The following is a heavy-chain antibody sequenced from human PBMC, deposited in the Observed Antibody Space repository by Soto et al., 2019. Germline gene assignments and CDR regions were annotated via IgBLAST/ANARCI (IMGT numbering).Heavy chain of an antibody. CDR1: GGSISSSSYY. Sequence: QLQLQESGPGLVKPSETLSLTCTVSGGSISSSSYYWGWIRQPPGKGLEWIGSIYYSGSTYYNPSLQRRVTISVDTSKNQFSLKLSSVTAADTAVYYCARYGGYDSVYYFDYWGQGTLVTVSS. V-gene: IGHV4-39*01. D-gene: IGHD5-12*01. J-gene: IGHJ4*02. CDR3: ARYGGYDSVYYFDY. CDR2: IYYSGST.